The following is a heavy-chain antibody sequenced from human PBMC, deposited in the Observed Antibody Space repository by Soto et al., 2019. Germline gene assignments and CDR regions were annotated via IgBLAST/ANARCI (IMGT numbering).Heavy chain of an antibody. CDR2: IWYDGSNK. CDR1: GFTFSSYG. D-gene: IGHD2-15*01. V-gene: IGHV3-33*01. J-gene: IGHJ4*02. Sequence: ESGGGVVQPGRSLRLSCAASGFTFSSYGMHWVSQAPGKGLEWVAVIWYDGSNKYYADSVKGRFTISRDNSKNTLYLQMNSLSAEDTAVYYCAIDPGCSGGSCYFFDYWSQGTLVTVSS. CDR3: AIDPGCSGGSCYFFDY.